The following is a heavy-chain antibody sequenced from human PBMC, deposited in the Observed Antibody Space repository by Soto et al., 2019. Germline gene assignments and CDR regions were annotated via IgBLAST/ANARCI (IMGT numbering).Heavy chain of an antibody. Sequence: ASVKVSCKASGGTFSSYAISWVRQAPGQGLEWMGGIIPIFGTANYAQKFQGRVTITADKSTSTAYMELSSRRAEDTAVYYCSRAGGRDGYNSEFDYWGQGTRVTCSS. V-gene: IGHV1-69*06. CDR3: SRAGGRDGYNSEFDY. J-gene: IGHJ4*02. CDR2: IIPIFGTA. D-gene: IGHD5-12*01. CDR1: GGTFSSYA.